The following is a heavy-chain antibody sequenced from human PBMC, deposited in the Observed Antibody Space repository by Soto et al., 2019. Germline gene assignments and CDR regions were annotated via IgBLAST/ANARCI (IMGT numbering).Heavy chain of an antibody. J-gene: IGHJ4*02. CDR3: AREDTMVRGIIP. CDR2: VHYSGNT. Sequence: SETLSLTCNVSGVSITSGDYYWNWIRQPPGKGLEWIGYVHYSGNTYYNPSLKSRLTISVDTSKNQFSLRLTSVTAADTAVYYCAREDTMVRGIIPWGQGTLVTVSS. V-gene: IGHV4-30-4*01. CDR1: GVSITSGDYY. D-gene: IGHD3-10*01.